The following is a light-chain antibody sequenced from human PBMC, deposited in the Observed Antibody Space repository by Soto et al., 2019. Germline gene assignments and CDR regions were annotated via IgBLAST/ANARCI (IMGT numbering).Light chain of an antibody. CDR3: QQSYDISPIT. CDR2: AAS. V-gene: IGKV1-39*01. Sequence: DIQMTQSPSSLSVFVGGRVTITCRASETISTFLNWYQVKPGKAPKLLIYAASTLQDGVPSRFSGSGSGTDFTLTINSLQPEDFASYYCQQSYDISPITFGQGTRLEIK. J-gene: IGKJ5*01. CDR1: ETISTF.